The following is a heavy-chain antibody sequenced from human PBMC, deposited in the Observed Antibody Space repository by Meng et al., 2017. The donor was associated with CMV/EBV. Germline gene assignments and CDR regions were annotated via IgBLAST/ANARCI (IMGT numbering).Heavy chain of an antibody. CDR3: AKDSGLDCSSTSCYPMYYFDY. CDR2: IRYDGSNK. Sequence: GESLKISCAASGFTFSSYGMHWVRQAPGKGLEWVAFIRYDGSNKYYADSVKGRFTISRDNSKNTLYLQMNSLRAEDTAVYYCAKDSGLDCSSTSCYPMYYFDYWGQGTLVTVSS. J-gene: IGHJ4*02. D-gene: IGHD2-2*01. V-gene: IGHV3-30*02. CDR1: GFTFSSYG.